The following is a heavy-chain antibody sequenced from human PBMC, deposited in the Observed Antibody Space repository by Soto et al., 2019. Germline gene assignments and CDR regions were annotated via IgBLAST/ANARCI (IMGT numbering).Heavy chain of an antibody. J-gene: IGHJ4*02. CDR1: GFTFRSYA. Sequence: EVQLLESGGGLVQPGGSLRLSCAASGFTFRSYAMSWVRQAPGKGLEWVSGINYSGGNTYYADSVKGRFTISRDNSKSRLDLQMTSLRAEDTAEYYCAKYGEWIQLWLVYWGQGTLVTVSS. V-gene: IGHV3-23*01. D-gene: IGHD5-18*01. CDR3: AKYGEWIQLWLVY. CDR2: INYSGGNT.